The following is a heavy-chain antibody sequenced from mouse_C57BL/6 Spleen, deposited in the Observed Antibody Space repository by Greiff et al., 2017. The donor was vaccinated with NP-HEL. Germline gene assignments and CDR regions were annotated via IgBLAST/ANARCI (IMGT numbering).Heavy chain of an antibody. Sequence: VQLQQPGAELVMPGASVKLSCKASGYTFTSYWMHWVKQRPGQGLEWIGEIDPPDSYTNYNQKFKGKSTLTVDKSSSTAYMQLSSLTSEDSAVYYCTRGMGYFDYWGQGTTLTVSS. D-gene: IGHD2-3*01. V-gene: IGHV1-69*01. J-gene: IGHJ2*01. CDR3: TRGMGYFDY. CDR2: IDPPDSYT. CDR1: GYTFTSYW.